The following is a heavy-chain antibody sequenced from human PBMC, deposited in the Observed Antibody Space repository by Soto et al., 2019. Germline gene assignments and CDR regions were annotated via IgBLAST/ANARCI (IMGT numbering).Heavy chain of an antibody. CDR2: INPYSGVA. J-gene: IGHJ4*02. CDR1: GYRFTDNY. CDR3: AGSIVVVTALDY. Sequence: ASVKVSCKASGYRFTDNYMHWVRQAPGQGLEWMGWINPYSGVANYSRNFQGRVTMTSDTPITTAYMELSSLRSDDTAVYYCAGSIVVVTALDYWGQGTLVTVSS. V-gene: IGHV1-2*02. D-gene: IGHD2-21*02.